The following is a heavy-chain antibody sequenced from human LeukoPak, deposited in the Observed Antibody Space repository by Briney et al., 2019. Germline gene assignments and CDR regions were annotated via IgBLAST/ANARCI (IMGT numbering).Heavy chain of an antibody. Sequence: SETLSLTCAVYGGSFSGYYWSWIRQPPGKGLEWIGEINHSGSTNYNPSLKSRVTISVDTSKNQFSLKLSSVTAADTAVYYCARWEFQNFDNWGQGTLVTVSS. CDR1: GGSFSGYY. V-gene: IGHV4-34*01. D-gene: IGHD3-10*01. J-gene: IGHJ4*02. CDR3: ARWEFQNFDN. CDR2: INHSGST.